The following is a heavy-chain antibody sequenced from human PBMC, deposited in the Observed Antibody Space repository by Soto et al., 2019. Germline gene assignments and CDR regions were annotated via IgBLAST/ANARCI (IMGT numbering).Heavy chain of an antibody. V-gene: IGHV3-23*01. Sequence: EVQLLESGGGLVQPGGSLRLSCVASGFTFGTYAMSWVRQAPGNGLEWVATISGAGGSTFYADSVKGRFTISRDNSKSTLFLQMESLRAEDTAIYYCSRLVVVSATPNYWGQGTLVTVSS. CDR2: ISGAGGST. CDR3: SRLVVVSATPNY. D-gene: IGHD2-15*01. CDR1: GFTFGTYA. J-gene: IGHJ4*02.